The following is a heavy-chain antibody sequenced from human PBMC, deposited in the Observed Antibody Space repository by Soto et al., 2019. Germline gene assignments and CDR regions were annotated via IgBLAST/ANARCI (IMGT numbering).Heavy chain of an antibody. J-gene: IGHJ6*02. Sequence: VGSLRLSCAASGFTFSSYAMSWVRQAPGKGLEWVSAISGSGGSTYYADSVKGRFTISRDNSKNTLYLQMSSLRAEDTAVYYCAKEISAYPPMIVVVPNYYGMDVWVQGTTVTVSS. D-gene: IGHD3-22*01. CDR1: GFTFSSYA. V-gene: IGHV3-23*01. CDR2: ISGSGGST. CDR3: AKEISAYPPMIVVVPNYYGMDV.